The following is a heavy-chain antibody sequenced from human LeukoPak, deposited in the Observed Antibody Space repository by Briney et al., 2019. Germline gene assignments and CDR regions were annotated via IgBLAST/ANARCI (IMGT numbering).Heavy chain of an antibody. D-gene: IGHD3-10*01. CDR1: GGSISSSSYY. J-gene: IGHJ4*02. Sequence: KSSETLSLTCTVSGGSISSSSYYWGWIRQPPGKGLEWIGSIYYSGSTYYNPSLKSRVTISVDTSKNQFSLKLSSVTAADTAVYYCAREAVRATVDYWGQGTLVTVSS. CDR2: IYYSGST. CDR3: AREAVRATVDY. V-gene: IGHV4-39*07.